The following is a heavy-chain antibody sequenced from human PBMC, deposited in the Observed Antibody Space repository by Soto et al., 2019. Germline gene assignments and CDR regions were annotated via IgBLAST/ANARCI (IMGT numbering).Heavy chain of an antibody. J-gene: IGHJ3*02. CDR2: ISGSGGST. CDR1: GFTFRNYA. CDR3: AKGVLWFGGGLQNAFDI. Sequence: GGSLRLSCTASGFTFRNYAMSWVRRAPGKGLEWVSAISGSGGSTYYADSVKGRFTISRDNSKNTLYLQMNSLRAEDTAVYYCAKGVLWFGGGLQNAFDIWGQGTMVTVSS. D-gene: IGHD3-10*01. V-gene: IGHV3-23*01.